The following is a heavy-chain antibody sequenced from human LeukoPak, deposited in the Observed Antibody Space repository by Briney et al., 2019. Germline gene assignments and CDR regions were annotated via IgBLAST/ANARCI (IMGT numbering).Heavy chain of an antibody. V-gene: IGHV4-59*01. Sequence: PSETLSLTCAVYGGSFSGYYWSWIRQPPGKGLEWIGYIHYSGSTNYNPSLKSRVTISVDTSKNQFSLKLCSVTAADTAVYFCARVDARGRFWFDPWGQGTLVTVSS. J-gene: IGHJ5*02. CDR2: IHYSGST. CDR1: GGSFSGYY. CDR3: ARVDARGRFWFDP. D-gene: IGHD2-2*03.